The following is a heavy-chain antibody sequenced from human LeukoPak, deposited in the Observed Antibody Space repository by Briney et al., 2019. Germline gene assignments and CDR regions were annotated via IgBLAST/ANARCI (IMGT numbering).Heavy chain of an antibody. CDR2: IYYSGST. CDR3: ARVGGARYYDSSGSDNPLYYFDY. J-gene: IGHJ4*02. V-gene: IGHV4-39*01. CDR1: GGSISSSSYY. Sequence: PSETLSLTCTVSGGSISSSSYYWGWIRQPPGKGLEWIGSIYYSGSTYYNPSLKSRVTISVDTSKNQFSLKLSSVTAADTAVYYCARVGGARYYDSSGSDNPLYYFDYWGQGTLVTVSS. D-gene: IGHD3-22*01.